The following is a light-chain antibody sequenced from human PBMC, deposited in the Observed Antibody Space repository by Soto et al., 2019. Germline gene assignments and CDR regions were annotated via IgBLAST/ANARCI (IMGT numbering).Light chain of an antibody. V-gene: IGKV4-1*01. CDR1: QSVLYSSNNKNY. J-gene: IGKJ2*01. CDR3: QQYYSTPGT. CDR2: WAS. Sequence: DIVMTQSPDSLAVSLGERATINCKSSQSVLYSSNNKNYLAWYQQKPGQPPKLLIYWASTRESGIPDRLSGSGSGTDFTLTITSLQAEDVAVYYCQQYYSTPGTFGHGTKLAIQ.